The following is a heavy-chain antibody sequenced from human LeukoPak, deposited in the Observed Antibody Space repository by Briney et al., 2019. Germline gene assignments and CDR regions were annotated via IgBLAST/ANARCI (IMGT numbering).Heavy chain of an antibody. CDR1: GFTFSSYT. J-gene: IGHJ4*02. D-gene: IGHD3-10*01. CDR3: ARDRSPGNFDY. Sequence: GGSLRLSCAASGFTFSSYTMNWVRQAPGKGLEWVSSISSSTYINYADSVKGRFTISRDNAKNSLYLQMNSLRAEDTAVYYCARDRSPGNFDYWGQGTLVTVSS. V-gene: IGHV3-21*01. CDR2: ISSSTYI.